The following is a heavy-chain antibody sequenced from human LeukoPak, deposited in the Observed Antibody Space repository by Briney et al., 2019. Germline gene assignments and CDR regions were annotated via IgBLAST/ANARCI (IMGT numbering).Heavy chain of an antibody. Sequence: PSETLSLTCTVSGGSISSGSYYWSWLRQPAGKGLEWIGRIYTSGSTNYHPSLTSRLTISVDTSKNQFSLKLSSVPAADTAVYYCARGFKGLVVVIGNGFDAFDIWGQGTMVTVSS. V-gene: IGHV4-61*02. J-gene: IGHJ3*02. D-gene: IGHD2-21*01. CDR3: ARGFKGLVVVIGNGFDAFDI. CDR2: IYTSGST. CDR1: GGSISSGSYY.